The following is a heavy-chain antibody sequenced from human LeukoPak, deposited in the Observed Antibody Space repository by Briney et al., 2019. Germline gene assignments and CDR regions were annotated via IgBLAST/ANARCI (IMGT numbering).Heavy chain of an antibody. CDR2: IYHDGNT. J-gene: IGHJ5*02. CDR3: ARSSGYSSSGGLNWFDT. D-gene: IGHD6-13*01. Sequence: SETLSLTCAVSGGSISNSPWCSWVRQPPGKGLEWIGTIYHDGNTDYNPSLKSRVTISVDKSKNLLSLKLTSVTAADTAVYYCARSSGYSSSGGLNWFDTWGQGTLVTVSS. CDR1: GGSISNSPW. V-gene: IGHV4-4*02.